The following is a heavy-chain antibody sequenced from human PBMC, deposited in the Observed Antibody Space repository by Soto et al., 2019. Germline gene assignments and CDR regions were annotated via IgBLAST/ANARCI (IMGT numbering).Heavy chain of an antibody. J-gene: IGHJ4*02. Sequence: GALVKVSCKASGGTLINFAISWVRQAPGEGLEWMGGIIPMFGTTNYAQKFQGRVTIIADKSTSTVYMDLGSLTSKDTAFYYCAREGGSYFDNWGQGTLVTVS. CDR1: GGTLINFA. D-gene: IGHD1-26*01. CDR2: IIPMFGTT. CDR3: AREGGSYFDN. V-gene: IGHV1-69*06.